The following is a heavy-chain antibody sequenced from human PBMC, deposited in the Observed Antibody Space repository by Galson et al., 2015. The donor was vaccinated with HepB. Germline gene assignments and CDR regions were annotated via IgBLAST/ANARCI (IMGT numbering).Heavy chain of an antibody. J-gene: IGHJ5*02. V-gene: IGHV6-1*01. CDR3: ARAELGSGYDSYWFDP. Sequence: CAISGDSVSSNSAAWNWIRQSPSRGLEWLGRTYYRSKWYNDYAVSVKSRITINPDTSKNQFSLQLNSVTPEDTAVYYCARAELGSGYDSYWFDPWGQGTLVTVSS. D-gene: IGHD5-12*01. CDR2: TYYRSKWYN. CDR1: GDSVSSNSAA.